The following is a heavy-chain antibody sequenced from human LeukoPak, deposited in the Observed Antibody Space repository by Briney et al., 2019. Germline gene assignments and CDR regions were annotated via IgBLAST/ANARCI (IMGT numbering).Heavy chain of an antibody. Sequence: SETLSLTCTVSGGSISSSSYYWGWIRQPPGKGLEWIGSIYYSGCTYYNPSLKSRVTISVDTSKNQFSLKLSSVTAADTAVYYCARHYYDFWSGYLDWFDPWGQGTLVTVSS. V-gene: IGHV4-39*01. D-gene: IGHD3-3*01. J-gene: IGHJ5*02. CDR1: GGSISSSSYY. CDR3: ARHYYDFWSGYLDWFDP. CDR2: IYYSGCT.